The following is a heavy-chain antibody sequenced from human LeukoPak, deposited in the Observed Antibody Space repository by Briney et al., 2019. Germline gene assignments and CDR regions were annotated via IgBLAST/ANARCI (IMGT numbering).Heavy chain of an antibody. CDR3: ARVIAVTGTLGWFDP. CDR2: INPNSGGT. CDR1: GYTFTGYY. Sequence: ASVKVSCKASGYTFTGYYMHWVRQAPGQGLEWMGWINPNSGGTNYAQKFQGRVTMTRDTSISTAYKELSRLRSDDTAVYYCARVIAVTGTLGWFDPWGQGTLVTVSS. J-gene: IGHJ5*02. D-gene: IGHD6-19*01. V-gene: IGHV1-2*02.